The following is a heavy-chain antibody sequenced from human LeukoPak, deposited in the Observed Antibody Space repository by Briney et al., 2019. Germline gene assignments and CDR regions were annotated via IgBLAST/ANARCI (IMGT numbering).Heavy chain of an antibody. J-gene: IGHJ5*02. CDR2: IYTSGST. CDR1: GGSISSGSYY. Sequence: SQTLSLTCTVSGGSISSGSYYWSWIRQPAGKGLEWIGRIYTSGSTNYNPSLKSRVTISVDTSKNQFSLKLSSVTAADTAVYYCARHVEPFLEWLWQNWFDPWGQGTLVTVSS. CDR3: ARHVEPFLEWLWQNWFDP. D-gene: IGHD3-3*01. V-gene: IGHV4-61*02.